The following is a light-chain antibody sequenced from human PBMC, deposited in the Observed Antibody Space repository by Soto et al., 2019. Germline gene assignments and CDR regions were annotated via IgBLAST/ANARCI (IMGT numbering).Light chain of an antibody. CDR2: EVS. Sequence: QSVLTQPASVSGSPGQSIAISCTGTTSDVGTYDYVSWHQQHPGKAPKLMIYEVSNRPSGVSNRFSGSKSGNTASLTISGLQAEDEADYYCSSYSSTSTLWVFGGGTQLTVL. CDR1: TSDVGTYDY. J-gene: IGLJ3*02. CDR3: SSYSSTSTLWV. V-gene: IGLV2-14*01.